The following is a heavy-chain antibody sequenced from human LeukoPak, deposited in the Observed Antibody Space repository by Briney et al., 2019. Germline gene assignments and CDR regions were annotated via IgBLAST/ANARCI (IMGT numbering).Heavy chain of an antibody. CDR2: ISSSSSYI. V-gene: IGHV3-11*06. CDR3: AREFPGVVVPAAIPRSDSSGYPADY. D-gene: IGHD2-2*01. J-gene: IGHJ4*02. Sequence: GGSLRLSCAASGFTFSDYYMSWIRQAPGKGLEWVSSISSSSSYIYYADSVKGRFTISRDNAKNSLYLQMNSLRAEDTAVYYCAREFPGVVVPAAIPRSDSSGYPADYWGQGTLVTVSS. CDR1: GFTFSDYY.